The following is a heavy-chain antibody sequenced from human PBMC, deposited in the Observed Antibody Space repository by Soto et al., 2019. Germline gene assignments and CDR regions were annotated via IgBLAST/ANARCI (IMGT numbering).Heavy chain of an antibody. CDR3: AREYSGSYFELYYFDY. J-gene: IGHJ4*02. CDR1: GGTFSSYA. D-gene: IGHD1-26*01. CDR2: IIPIFGTA. V-gene: IGHV1-69*13. Sequence: SVKVSCKASGGTFSSYAISWVRQAPGQGLEWMGGIIPIFGTANYAQKFQGRATITADESTSTAYMELSSLRSEDTAVYYCAREYSGSYFELYYFDYWGQGTLVTVSS.